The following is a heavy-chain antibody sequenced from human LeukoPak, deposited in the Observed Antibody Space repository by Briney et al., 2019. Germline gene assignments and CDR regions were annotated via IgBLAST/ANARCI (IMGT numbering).Heavy chain of an antibody. CDR3: ASSQWVAPGSH. CDR1: GGSIYTYY. CDR2: VYHSGSS. D-gene: IGHD6-19*01. Sequence: SETLSLTCTVSGGSIYTYYWSWLRQPPGKGLEWIGYVYHSGSSNYNPSLKSRVTISEDTSNNQISLKLSSVTAADTAVYYCASSQWVAPGSHWGQGILATVSS. J-gene: IGHJ4*02. V-gene: IGHV4-59*08.